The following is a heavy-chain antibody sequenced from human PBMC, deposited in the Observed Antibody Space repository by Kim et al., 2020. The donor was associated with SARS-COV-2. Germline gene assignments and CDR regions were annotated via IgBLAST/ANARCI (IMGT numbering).Heavy chain of an antibody. V-gene: IGHV5-51*01. D-gene: IGHD6-13*01. CDR3: ARHGGGGIAASGIFFRN. CDR2: IYPGDSDT. CDR1: GYNFAYYW. J-gene: IGHJ4*02. Sequence: GESLKISCKASGYNFAYYWIGWVRQMPGKGLEWMGIIYPGDSDTRYSPSFQGQVTISADKSISTAYLEWSSLKASDTAMYYCARHGGGGIAASGIFFRNWGQGTLVTVSS.